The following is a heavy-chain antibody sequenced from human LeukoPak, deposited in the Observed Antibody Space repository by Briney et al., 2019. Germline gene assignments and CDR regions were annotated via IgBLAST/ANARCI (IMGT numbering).Heavy chain of an antibody. D-gene: IGHD3-22*01. J-gene: IGHJ4*02. V-gene: IGHV4-30-4*08. CDR3: ARDCGDSSGYPFDY. CDR1: GGSISSGDYY. CDR2: IYYSGST. Sequence: PSETLSLTCTVSGGSISSGDYYWSWIRQPPGKGLEWIGYIYYSGSTYYNPSLKSRVTISVDTSNNHLSLKLSSVTAADTAVYYCARDCGDSSGYPFDYWGQGTLVTVSS.